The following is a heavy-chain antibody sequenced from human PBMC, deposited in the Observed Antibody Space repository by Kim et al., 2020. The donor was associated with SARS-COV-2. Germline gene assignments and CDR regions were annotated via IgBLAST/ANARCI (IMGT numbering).Heavy chain of an antibody. Sequence: GGSLRLSCAASGFTFSSYWMHWIRQAPGKGLVWVSRINGDGSSTSYADSVKGRFTISRDNARDTRYLQMTSLGTEDTAVYYCVRGGYSGYVGLVDSWGQGTLVTVSS. CDR1: GFTFSSYW. CDR3: VRGGYSGYVGLVDS. CDR2: INGDGSST. D-gene: IGHD5-12*01. J-gene: IGHJ4*02. V-gene: IGHV3-74*01.